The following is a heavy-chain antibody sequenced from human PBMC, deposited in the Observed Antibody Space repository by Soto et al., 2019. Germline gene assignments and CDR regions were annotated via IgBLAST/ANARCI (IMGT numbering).Heavy chain of an antibody. J-gene: IGHJ4*02. CDR3: TKAGEVFGSVDY. V-gene: IGHV3-23*01. Sequence: VQVLESGGGSVQPGESLRLSCAASGFTFSSFALNWVRQAPGKGLEWVSGISGDGVITYYADSVRGRFTISRHNSKNTLFLQMNPLRAEYTGIYYCTKAGEVFGSVDYWGRGTLVTVSS. D-gene: IGHD3-10*01. CDR1: GFTFSSFA. CDR2: ISGDGVIT.